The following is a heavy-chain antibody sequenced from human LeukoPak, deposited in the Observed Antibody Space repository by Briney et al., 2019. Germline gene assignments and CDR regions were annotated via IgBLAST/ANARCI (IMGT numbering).Heavy chain of an antibody. CDR1: GFTFSSYG. CDR3: AKDMRGSGSYLVYYYGMDV. Sequence: PGGSLRLSCAASGFTFSSYGMHWVRQAPGKGLEWVAVISYDGSNKYYADSVKGRFTISRDNSKNTLYLQMNSLRAEDTAVYYCAKDMRGSGSYLVYYYGMDVWGQGTTVTVSS. CDR2: ISYDGSNK. V-gene: IGHV3-30*18. D-gene: IGHD3-10*01. J-gene: IGHJ6*02.